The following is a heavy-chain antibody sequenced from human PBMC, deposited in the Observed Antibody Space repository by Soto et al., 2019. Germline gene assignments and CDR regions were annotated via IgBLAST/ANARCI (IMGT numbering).Heavy chain of an antibody. CDR2: ISYDGSNK. CDR1: GFTFSSYG. J-gene: IGHJ4*02. Sequence: LRLSCAASGFTFSSYGMHWVRQAPGKGLEWVAVISYDGSNKYYADSVKGRFTISRDNSKNTLYLQMNSLRAEDTAVYYCAKAGYSSSWYAYYFDYWGQGTLVTVSS. V-gene: IGHV3-30*18. CDR3: AKAGYSSSWYAYYFDY. D-gene: IGHD6-13*01.